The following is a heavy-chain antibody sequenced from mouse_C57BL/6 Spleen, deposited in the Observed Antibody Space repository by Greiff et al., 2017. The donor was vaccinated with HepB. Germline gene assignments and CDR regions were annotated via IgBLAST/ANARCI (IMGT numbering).Heavy chain of an antibody. V-gene: IGHV1-64*01. J-gene: IGHJ1*03. Sequence: VQLQQSGAELVKPGASVKLSCKASGYTFTSYWMHWVKQRPGQGLEWIGMIHPNSGSTNYNEKFKSKATLTVDKSSSTAYMQLSSLTSEDSAVYYCARSLYGNYWYFDVWGTGTTVTVSS. CDR1: GYTFTSYW. CDR3: ARSLYGNYWYFDV. CDR2: IHPNSGST. D-gene: IGHD2-1*01.